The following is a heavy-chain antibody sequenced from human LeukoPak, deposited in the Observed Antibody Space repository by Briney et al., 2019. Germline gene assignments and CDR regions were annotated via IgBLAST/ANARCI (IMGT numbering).Heavy chain of an antibody. V-gene: IGHV4-59*01. CDR1: GGSISSCY. CDR3: ARVPVLGQPEPSYYFDY. Sequence: SETLSLTCTVSGGSISSCYWSWIRQPPGKGLEWIGYIYYSGSTNYNPSLKSRVTISVDTSKNQFSLKLSSVTAADTAVYYCARVPVLGQPEPSYYFDYWGQGTLVTVSS. CDR2: IYYSGST. D-gene: IGHD1-14*01. J-gene: IGHJ4*02.